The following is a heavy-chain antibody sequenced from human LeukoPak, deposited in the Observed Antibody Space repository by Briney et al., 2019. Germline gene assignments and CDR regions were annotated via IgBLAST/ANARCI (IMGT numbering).Heavy chain of an antibody. Sequence: GGSLRLSCAASGFTFSSYAMSWVRQAPGKGLEWVSAISGSGGSTYYADSVKGRFTISRDNAKNSLYLQMNSLRVEDAAIYYCARDSGSYYYLDYWGQGTLVTVSS. CDR1: GFTFSSYA. CDR2: ISGSGGST. J-gene: IGHJ4*02. V-gene: IGHV3-23*01. CDR3: ARDSGSYYYLDY. D-gene: IGHD1-26*01.